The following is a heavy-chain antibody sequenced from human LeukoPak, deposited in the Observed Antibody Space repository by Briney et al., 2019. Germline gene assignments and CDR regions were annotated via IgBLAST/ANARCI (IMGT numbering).Heavy chain of an antibody. CDR3: ARGLQLLGYCSSTSRYAGNY. J-gene: IGHJ4*02. V-gene: IGHV4-34*01. CDR2: INHSGST. Sequence: SETLSLTCAVYGGSFSGYYWSWIRQPPGKGLEWIGEINHSGSTNYNPSLKSRVTISVDTSKNQFSLKLSSVTAADTAVYYCARGLQLLGYCSSTSRYAGNYWGQGTLVTVSS. CDR1: GGSFSGYY. D-gene: IGHD2-2*01.